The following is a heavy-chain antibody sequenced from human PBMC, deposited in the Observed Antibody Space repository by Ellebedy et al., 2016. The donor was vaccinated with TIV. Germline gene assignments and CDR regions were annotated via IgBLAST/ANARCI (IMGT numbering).Heavy chain of an antibody. CDR1: GFTFSSYW. CDR3: ARGSTPPQFDY. J-gene: IGHJ4*02. Sequence: GESLKISXAASGFTFSSYWMSWVRQAPGKGLEWVANIKQDGSEKYYVDSVKGRFTISRDNAKNSLYLQMNSLRAEDTAVYYCARGSTPPQFDYWGQGTLVTVSS. V-gene: IGHV3-7*01. CDR2: IKQDGSEK. D-gene: IGHD4-23*01.